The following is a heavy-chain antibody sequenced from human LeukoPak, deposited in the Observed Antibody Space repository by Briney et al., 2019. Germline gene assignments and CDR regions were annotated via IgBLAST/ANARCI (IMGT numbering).Heavy chain of an antibody. V-gene: IGHV3-53*01. Sequence: GGSLRLSCAASGFTVSSNYMSWVRQAPGKGLEWASVIYSGGSTYYADSVKGRFTISRDNSKNTLYLQMNSLRAEDTAVYYCARDYYDSSGYFDYWGQGTLVTVSS. CDR3: ARDYYDSSGYFDY. J-gene: IGHJ4*02. CDR1: GFTVSSNY. D-gene: IGHD3-22*01. CDR2: IYSGGST.